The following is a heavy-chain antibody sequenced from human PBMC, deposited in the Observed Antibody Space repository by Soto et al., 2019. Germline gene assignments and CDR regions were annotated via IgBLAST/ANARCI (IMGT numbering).Heavy chain of an antibody. J-gene: IGHJ5*02. CDR3: GRVTRSLLSITALDT. CDR1: GYTFTRDQ. V-gene: IGHV1-46*01. D-gene: IGHD3-10*01. Sequence: GASVKVSCKASGYTFTRDQIHWVRQAPGQGLEWMGMIDPSGGKTNYAQKFQGRVTMTRDTSTSTVYMALSSLRSEDTAIYFCGRVTRSLLSITALDTWGQGTLVTVSS. CDR2: IDPSGGKT.